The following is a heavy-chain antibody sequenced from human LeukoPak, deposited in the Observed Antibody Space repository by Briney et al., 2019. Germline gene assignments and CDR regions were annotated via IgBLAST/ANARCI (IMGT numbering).Heavy chain of an antibody. D-gene: IGHD3-10*01. CDR2: IYTSGST. CDR3: ARDKTFQGFGESYDAFDI. CDR1: GGSISSGSYY. Sequence: PSETLSLTCTVSGGSISSGSYYWSWIRQPAGKGLEWIGRIYTSGSTNYNPSLKSRVTMSVDTSKNQFSLKLSSVTAADTAVYYCARDKTFQGFGESYDAFDIWGQGTMVTVSS. J-gene: IGHJ3*02. V-gene: IGHV4-61*02.